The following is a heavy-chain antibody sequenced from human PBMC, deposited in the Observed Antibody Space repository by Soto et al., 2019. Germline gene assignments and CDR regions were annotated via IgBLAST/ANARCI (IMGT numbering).Heavy chain of an antibody. CDR2: MNPNSGNT. D-gene: IGHD2-2*02. Sequence: ASVKVSCKASGYTFTSYDINWVRQATGQGLEWMGWMNPNSGNTGYAQKFQGRVTMTRNTSISTAYMELSSLRSEDTAVYYCARLTSNCSSTSCYKRDYAFDIWGQGPMVTVS. J-gene: IGHJ3*02. CDR1: GYTFTSYD. V-gene: IGHV1-8*01. CDR3: ARLTSNCSSTSCYKRDYAFDI.